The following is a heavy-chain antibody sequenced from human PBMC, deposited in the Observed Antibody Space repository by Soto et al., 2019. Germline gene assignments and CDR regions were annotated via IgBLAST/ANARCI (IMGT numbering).Heavy chain of an antibody. V-gene: IGHV1-69*12. CDR3: ATLVDTAMVTHAAFDV. CDR2: IIPIFGTA. Sequence: QVQLVQSGAEVKKPGSSVKVSCKASGGTFSSYAISWVRQAPGQGLEWMGGIIPIFGTANYAQKFQGRVTISADEYTSTAYMERSSLRSEGTAGYYCATLVDTAMVTHAAFDVWGQGTMVTVSS. CDR1: GGTFSSYA. J-gene: IGHJ3*01. D-gene: IGHD5-18*01.